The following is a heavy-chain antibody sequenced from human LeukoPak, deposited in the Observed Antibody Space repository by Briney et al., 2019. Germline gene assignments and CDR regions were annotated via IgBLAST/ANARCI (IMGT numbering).Heavy chain of an antibody. Sequence: SETLSLTCAVSGDSISSGGYSWSWIRQPPGKGLEWIGHIYYSGSTYYNPSLKSRVTMSVDTSKNQFSLKLSSVTAADTAVYYCARLSSLANIAARGRTWFDTWGQGSLVTVSS. D-gene: IGHD6-6*01. CDR2: IYYSGST. J-gene: IGHJ5*02. CDR3: ARLSSLANIAARGRTWFDT. V-gene: IGHV4-30-4*07. CDR1: GDSISSGGYS.